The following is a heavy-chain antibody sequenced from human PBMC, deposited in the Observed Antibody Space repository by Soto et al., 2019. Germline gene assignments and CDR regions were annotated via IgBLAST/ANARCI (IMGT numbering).Heavy chain of an antibody. CDR2: IHHSGST. Sequence: SETLSLTCAVSGGSISSSNWWNWVRQPPGKGLEWIGEIHHSGSTNYNPSLKSRVTISVDKSKNQFSLKLNSVTAADTAVYYCARVRQGCSSTSCYFDPWGQGTLVTVS. CDR3: ARVRQGCSSTSCYFDP. J-gene: IGHJ5*02. CDR1: GGSISSSNW. V-gene: IGHV4-4*02. D-gene: IGHD2-2*01.